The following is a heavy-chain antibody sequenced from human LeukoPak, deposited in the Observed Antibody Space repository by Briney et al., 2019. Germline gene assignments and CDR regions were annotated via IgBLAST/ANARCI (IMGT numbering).Heavy chain of an antibody. V-gene: IGHV7-4-1*02. CDR1: GYTFTRYA. D-gene: IGHD3-10*01. CDR3: ARPRHASGSYYSDY. CDR2: INTDTGKP. Sequence: GASVKVSCKASGYTFTRYAMNWVRQAPGQGLEWMGWINTDTGKPTYAQGFTGRFVFSLDTSVTTAYLQISSLEAEDTAVYYCARPRHASGSYYSDYWGQGTLVTVSS. J-gene: IGHJ4*02.